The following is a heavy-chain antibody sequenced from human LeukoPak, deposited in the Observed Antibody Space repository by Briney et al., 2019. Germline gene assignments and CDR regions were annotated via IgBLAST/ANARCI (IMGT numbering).Heavy chain of an antibody. V-gene: IGHV4-39*07. CDR2: IYYSGST. Sequence: SETLSLTCTVSGGSISSSRDYWAWIRQPPGKGLEWIANIYYSGSTNYNPSLKSRVTISVDTSKNQFSLKLSSVTAADTAVYYCARVGAKVVPTYYYYMDVWGKGTTVTVSS. CDR1: GGSISSSRDY. CDR3: ARVGAKVVPTYYYYMDV. D-gene: IGHD1-26*01. J-gene: IGHJ6*03.